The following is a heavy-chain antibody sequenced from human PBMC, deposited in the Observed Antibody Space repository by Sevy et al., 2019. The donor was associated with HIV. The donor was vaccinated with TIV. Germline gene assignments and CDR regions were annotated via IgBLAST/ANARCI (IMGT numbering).Heavy chain of an antibody. CDR1: GGSINSDGYF. CDR2: IYYSGST. V-gene: IGHV4-31*03. J-gene: IGHJ5*02. D-gene: IGHD4-17*01. CDR3: ARAWTTDEGFDL. Sequence: SETLSLTCTVSGGSINSDGYFWSWIRQHPGKGLEWIGYIYYSGSTYYNPSLKSRITISLETSKNQFSLKLSSVTAADTAVYYCARAWTTDEGFDLWGQGTLVTVSS.